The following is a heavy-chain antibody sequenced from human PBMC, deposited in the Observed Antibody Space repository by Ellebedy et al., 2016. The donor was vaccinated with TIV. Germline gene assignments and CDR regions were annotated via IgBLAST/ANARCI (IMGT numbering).Heavy chain of an antibody. Sequence: MPSETLSLTCTVSGGSISSSYWRWIRHPPGQGLEWIGFIYYNGYTNYSPFLRSRVTMSVDMSKNQFSLSLRYVTAADTAVYYCARQHDPKYNNYMDLWGKGTTVTVSS. CDR2: IYYNGYT. CDR3: ARQHDPKYNNYMDL. J-gene: IGHJ6*03. V-gene: IGHV4-59*01. CDR1: GGSISSSY.